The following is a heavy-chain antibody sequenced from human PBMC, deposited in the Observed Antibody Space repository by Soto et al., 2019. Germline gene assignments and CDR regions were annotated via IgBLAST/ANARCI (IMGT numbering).Heavy chain of an antibody. V-gene: IGHV3-23*01. J-gene: IGHJ4*02. CDR1: GFTFSSYA. D-gene: IGHD3-3*01. Sequence: EVQLLESGGGLVQPGGSLRLSCAASGFTFSSYAMSWVRQAPGKGLEWVSAISGSGGSTYYADSVKGRFTISRDNSKNTLYLQMNSLRAEDTAVYYCAKSRGLSVRFLEWSHYFDYWGQGTLVTVSS. CDR2: ISGSGGST. CDR3: AKSRGLSVRFLEWSHYFDY.